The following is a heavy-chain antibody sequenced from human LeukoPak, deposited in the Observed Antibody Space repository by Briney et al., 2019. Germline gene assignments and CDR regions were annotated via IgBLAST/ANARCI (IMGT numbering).Heavy chain of an antibody. V-gene: IGHV3-66*01. CDR2: ICSGART. J-gene: IGHJ4*02. CDR1: GFTVGSNY. Sequence: GGSLRLSCVVSGFTVGSNYMSWVGQAPGNGLEWVSVICSGARTYYADSVKGRFTVSRDNSKNTLYLQMNSLRAEDTAVYYCATRSSTWYTFDYWGQGTLVTVSS. D-gene: IGHD6-13*01. CDR3: ATRSSTWYTFDY.